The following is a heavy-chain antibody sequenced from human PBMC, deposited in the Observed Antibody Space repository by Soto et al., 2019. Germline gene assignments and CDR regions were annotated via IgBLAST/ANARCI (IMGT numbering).Heavy chain of an antibody. J-gene: IGHJ4*02. Sequence: SETLSLTCTVSGGSISSSSYYWGWIRQPPGKGLEWIGSIYYSGSTYYNPSLKSRVTISVDTSKNQFSLKLSSVTAADTAVYYCARLSPHTAMVLWGQGTLVTVSS. CDR3: ARLSPHTAMVL. D-gene: IGHD5-18*01. CDR2: IYYSGST. V-gene: IGHV4-39*01. CDR1: GGSISSSSYY.